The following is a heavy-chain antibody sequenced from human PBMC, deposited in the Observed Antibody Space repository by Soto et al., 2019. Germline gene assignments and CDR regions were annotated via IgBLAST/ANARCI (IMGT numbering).Heavy chain of an antibody. Sequence: SFKIYCKTSAYTYTMYSSVWALQSHKQGLEWMGWISAYNGNTNYAQKLQGRVTMTTDTSTSTAYMELRSLRSDDTAVYYCAREWSYDFCSGYQYYFDYWGQGTLVTVSS. D-gene: IGHD3-3*01. V-gene: IGHV1-18*01. CDR2: ISAYNGNT. CDR3: AREWSYDFCSGYQYYFDY. J-gene: IGHJ4*02. CDR1: AYTYTMYS.